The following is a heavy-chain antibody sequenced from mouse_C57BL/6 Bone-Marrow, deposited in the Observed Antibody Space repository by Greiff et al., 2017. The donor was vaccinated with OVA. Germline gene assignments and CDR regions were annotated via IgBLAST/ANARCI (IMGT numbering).Heavy chain of an antibody. CDR3: ARGDGYIYYFDY. J-gene: IGHJ2*01. V-gene: IGHV1-55*01. Sequence: VPLLQPGAELVKPGASVKMSCKAPGYTFTRYWLTWVMQRFGQSLEWIGDFYPGSGSTNYNEKFKSKATLTVDTSSSTAYRQLSSLTSEDSAVYYCARGDGYIYYFDYWGQGTTLTVSS. D-gene: IGHD2-3*01. CDR1: GYTFTRYW. CDR2: FYPGSGST.